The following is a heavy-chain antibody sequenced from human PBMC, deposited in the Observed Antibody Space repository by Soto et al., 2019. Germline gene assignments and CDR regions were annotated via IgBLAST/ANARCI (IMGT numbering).Heavy chain of an antibody. V-gene: IGHV4-59*01. CDR3: ARDLAGPVDY. D-gene: IGHD6-13*01. J-gene: IGHJ4*02. CDR2: IYYSGST. CDR1: GGSISSYY. Sequence: QVQLQESGPGLVKPSETLSPTCTVSGGSISSYYWSWIRQPPGKGLEWIGYIYYSGSTNYNPSLKSRVTISVDTSKNQFSLKLSSVTAADTAVYYCARDLAGPVDYWGQGTLVTVSS.